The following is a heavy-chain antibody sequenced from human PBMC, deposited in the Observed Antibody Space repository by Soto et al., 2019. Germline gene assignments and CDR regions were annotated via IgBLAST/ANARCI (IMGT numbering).Heavy chain of an antibody. CDR3: AYLPCSGGSCYWFSYSGMDV. CDR2: IYWDDDK. V-gene: IGHV2-5*02. Sequence: QIILKESGPTLVKPTQTLTLTCTFSGFSLSTSGVGVAWIRQPPGKALEWLALIYWDDDKRYRPSLETRLTITNDTSKNQVVLTMTNMDSVDTATYYCAYLPCSGGSCYWFSYSGMDVWGQGTTVTVSS. CDR1: GFSLSTSGVG. D-gene: IGHD2-15*01. J-gene: IGHJ6*02.